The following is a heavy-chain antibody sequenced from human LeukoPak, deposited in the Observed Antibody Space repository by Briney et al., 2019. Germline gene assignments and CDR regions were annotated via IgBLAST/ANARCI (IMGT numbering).Heavy chain of an antibody. Sequence: ASVKVSCKASGYTFTSYAMNWVRQAPGQGLEWMGWINPNSGGTNYAQKFQGWVTMTRDTSISTAYMELSRLRSDDTAVYYCARDSSGWYDYAFDIWGQGTMVTVSS. CDR2: INPNSGGT. CDR3: ARDSSGWYDYAFDI. CDR1: GYTFTSYA. J-gene: IGHJ3*02. V-gene: IGHV1-2*04. D-gene: IGHD6-19*01.